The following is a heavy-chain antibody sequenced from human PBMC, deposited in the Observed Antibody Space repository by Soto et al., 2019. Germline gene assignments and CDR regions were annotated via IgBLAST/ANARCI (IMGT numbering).Heavy chain of an antibody. CDR2: IYWDDDK. D-gene: IGHD4-4*01. CDR3: ACRQESNSVCNSGSFDT. Sequence: QITLKESGPTLVIPTQTLTLTCTFSGFALTTSGVGVGWIRQPPGKALEWLALIYWDDDKRYNPSLKTRLTITKANSNTQVVLTMTNMDPVDTATYSYACRQESNSVCNSGSFDTWGQGTLVTVSS. V-gene: IGHV2-5*02. CDR1: GFALTTSGVG. J-gene: IGHJ5*02.